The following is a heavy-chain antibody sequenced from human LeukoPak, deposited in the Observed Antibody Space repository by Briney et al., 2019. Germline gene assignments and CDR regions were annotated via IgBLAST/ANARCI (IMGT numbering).Heavy chain of an antibody. CDR1: GGSISSYY. D-gene: IGHD3-16*02. CDR2: INHSGST. CDR3: ARHLRDYDYVWGSYRYRSYFDY. V-gene: IGHV4-34*01. Sequence: SETLSLTCTVSGGSISSYYWSWIRQPPGKGLEWIGEINHSGSTNYNPSLKSRVTISVDTSKNQFSLKLSSVTAADTAVYYCARHLRDYDYVWGSYRYRSYFDYWGQGTLVTVSS. J-gene: IGHJ4*02.